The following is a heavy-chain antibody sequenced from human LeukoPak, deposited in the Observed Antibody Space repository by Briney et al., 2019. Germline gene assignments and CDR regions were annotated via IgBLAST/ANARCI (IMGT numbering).Heavy chain of an antibody. CDR1: GGSISSYY. CDR3: AGGPDAFDI. J-gene: IGHJ3*02. V-gene: IGHV4-59*01. Sequence: SETLSLTCTVSGGSISSYYWSWIRQPPGKGLEWIGYIYYSGSTNYNPSLKNRVTISVDTSKNQFSLKLSSVTAADTAVYYCAGGPDAFDIWGQGTVVTVSS. CDR2: IYYSGST.